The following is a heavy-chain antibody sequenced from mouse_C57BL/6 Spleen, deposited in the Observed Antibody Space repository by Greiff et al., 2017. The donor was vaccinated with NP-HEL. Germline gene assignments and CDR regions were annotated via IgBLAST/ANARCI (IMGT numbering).Heavy chain of an antibody. CDR3: ARGITTVVASPAY. V-gene: IGHV1-82*01. Sequence: QVQLQQSGPELVKPGASVKISCKASGYAFSSSWMNWVKQRPGKGLEWIGRIYPGDGDTNYNGKFKGKATLTVDKSSSTAYMQLSSLTSEDSAVYFCARGITTVVASPAYWGQETLVTVSA. CDR1: GYAFSSSW. CDR2: IYPGDGDT. D-gene: IGHD1-1*01. J-gene: IGHJ3*01.